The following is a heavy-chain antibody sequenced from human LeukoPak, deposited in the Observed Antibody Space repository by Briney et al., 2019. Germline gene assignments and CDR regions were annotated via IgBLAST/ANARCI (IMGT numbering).Heavy chain of an antibody. J-gene: IGHJ5*02. Sequence: GGSLRLSCAAFGFTVSSNYMSWVRQPPGKGLEWVAVLYRAGDTYYADSMKGRFTISRDDSKNTLYLQMNTVRVEDTAVYYCARDAYDNTESVRWFDPWRQGTLVTVS. D-gene: IGHD3-9*01. CDR3: ARDAYDNTESVRWFDP. CDR1: GFTVSSNY. V-gene: IGHV3-66*01. CDR2: LYRAGDT.